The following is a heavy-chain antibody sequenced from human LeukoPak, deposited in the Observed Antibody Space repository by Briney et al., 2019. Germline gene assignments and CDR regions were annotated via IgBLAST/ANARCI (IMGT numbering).Heavy chain of an antibody. CDR1: GFTFSSYE. V-gene: IGHV3-30*02. Sequence: GGSLRLSCAASGFTFSSYEMNWVRQAPGKGLEWVAFIRYDGSNKYYADSVKGRFTISRDNSKNTLYLQMNSLRAEDTAVYYCAKSGYSYGYISSAFDYWGQGTLVTVSS. CDR2: IRYDGSNK. D-gene: IGHD5-18*01. J-gene: IGHJ4*02. CDR3: AKSGYSYGYISSAFDY.